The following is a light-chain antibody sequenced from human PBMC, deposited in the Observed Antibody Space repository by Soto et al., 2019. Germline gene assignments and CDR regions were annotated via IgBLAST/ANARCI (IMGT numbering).Light chain of an antibody. Sequence: DLQMTQSPSTLSASVGDRDTITCRASQSISSWLAWYQPKPGKAPKLLIYKASSLESGVPSRFSGSGSGTEFTLTISSLQPDDFATYYCQQYNSYSWTFGQGTKVDI. CDR1: QSISSW. V-gene: IGKV1-5*03. J-gene: IGKJ1*01. CDR2: KAS. CDR3: QQYNSYSWT.